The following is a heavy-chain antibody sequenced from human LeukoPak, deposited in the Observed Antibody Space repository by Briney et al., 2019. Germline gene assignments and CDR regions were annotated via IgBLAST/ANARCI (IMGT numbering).Heavy chain of an antibody. CDR2: ISYDGSNK. J-gene: IGHJ4*02. Sequence: GGSLRLSCAASGFTFSSYGMHWVRQAPGKGLEWVVVISYDGSNKYYADSVKGRFTISRDNSKNTLYLQMNSLRAEDTAVYYCAKDSSDLVVVITPPFDYWGQGTLVTVSS. CDR1: GFTFSSYG. V-gene: IGHV3-30*18. CDR3: AKDSSDLVVVITPPFDY. D-gene: IGHD3-22*01.